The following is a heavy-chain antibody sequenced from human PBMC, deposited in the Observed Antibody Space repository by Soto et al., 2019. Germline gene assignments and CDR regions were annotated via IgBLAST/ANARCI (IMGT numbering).Heavy chain of an antibody. CDR2: IFPDDSDT. Sequence: GESLKISCKASGFSFTSYWIAWVRQMPGKGLEWMGVIFPDDSDTRYSPSFQGQVTISADKSISTAYLQWSSLKASDTAIYCCARRGKEYDRSFWFDPWGQGTQVTVSS. D-gene: IGHD3-16*01. CDR1: GFSFTSYW. CDR3: ARRGKEYDRSFWFDP. V-gene: IGHV5-51*01. J-gene: IGHJ5*02.